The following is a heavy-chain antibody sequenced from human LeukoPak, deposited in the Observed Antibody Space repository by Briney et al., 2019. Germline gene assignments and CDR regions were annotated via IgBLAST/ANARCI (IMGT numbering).Heavy chain of an antibody. CDR1: GFTFSSYW. V-gene: IGHV3-7*01. D-gene: IGHD3-22*01. J-gene: IGHJ4*02. CDR2: KKQDGSEK. Sequence: GGSLRLSCAASGFTFSSYWMSWVRQAPGKGLEWVANKKQDGSEKYYVDSVKGRFTISRDNAKNSLYLQMNSLRAEDTAVYYCARDSDYDSSGQVPFDYWGQGTLVTVSS. CDR3: ARDSDYDSSGQVPFDY.